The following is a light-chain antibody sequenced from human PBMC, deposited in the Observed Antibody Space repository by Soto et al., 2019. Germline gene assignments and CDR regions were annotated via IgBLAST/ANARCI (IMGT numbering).Light chain of an antibody. CDR1: QGVSSSY. CDR2: GAS. CDR3: HQYGSSPRHT. J-gene: IGKJ2*01. Sequence: EIVLTQSPGTLSLSPGERVTLSCRASQGVSSSYLAWYQQKPGQAPRLHIYGASSRATEIPDRFSGSRSGTDFSLTISRLEPEDFAVYYCHQYGSSPRHTFGQGTKLEIK. V-gene: IGKV3-20*01.